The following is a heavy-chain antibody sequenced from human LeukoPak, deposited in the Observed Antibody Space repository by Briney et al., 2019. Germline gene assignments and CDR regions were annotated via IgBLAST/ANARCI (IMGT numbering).Heavy chain of an antibody. CDR2: IYHSGST. V-gene: IGHV4-30-2*05. Sequence: PSETLSLTCAVSGGSISSGGYSWSWIRQPPGKGLEWIGYIYHSGSTYYNPSLKSRVTISVDTSKNQFSLKLSSVTAADTAVYYCARGPARWYYDSSGYYFDAFDIWGQGTMVTVSS. CDR1: GGSISSGGYS. J-gene: IGHJ3*02. D-gene: IGHD3-22*01. CDR3: ARGPARWYYDSSGYYFDAFDI.